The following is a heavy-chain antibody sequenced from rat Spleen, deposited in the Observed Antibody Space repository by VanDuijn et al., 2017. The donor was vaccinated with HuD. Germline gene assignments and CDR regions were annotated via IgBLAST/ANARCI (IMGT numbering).Heavy chain of an antibody. CDR3: ARDYSSYDY. Sequence: EVQLVESDGGLVQPGRSLKLSCAASGFTFSDYYMAWVRQAPTKGLEWVATISSDGRRNYYRDAVKERFTISRDNAKNTLYLQPNSRKSEDTAIYYWARDYSSYDYWGQGVMVTVSS. CDR2: ISSDGRRN. D-gene: IGHD1-2*01. CDR1: GFTFSDYY. J-gene: IGHJ2*01. V-gene: IGHV5-7*01.